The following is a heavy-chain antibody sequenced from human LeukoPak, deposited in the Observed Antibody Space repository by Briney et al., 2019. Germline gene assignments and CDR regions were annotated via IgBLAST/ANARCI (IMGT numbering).Heavy chain of an antibody. CDR3: ARVSHSSSWYVGY. Sequence: PSETLSLTCAVYGGSFSGYYWSWIRQPPGKGLEWIGEINHSGSTSYNPSLKSRVTISVDTSKNQFSLKLSSVTAADTAVYYCARVSHSSSWYVGYWGQGTLVTVSS. CDR1: GGSFSGYY. CDR2: INHSGST. V-gene: IGHV4-34*01. J-gene: IGHJ4*02. D-gene: IGHD6-13*01.